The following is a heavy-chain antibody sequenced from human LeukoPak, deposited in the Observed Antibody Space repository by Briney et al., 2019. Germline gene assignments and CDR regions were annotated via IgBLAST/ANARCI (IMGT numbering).Heavy chain of an antibody. J-gene: IGHJ6*02. Sequence: SETLSLTCAVYGGSLSDLYWSWIRQSPGKGLEWIGYIYYSGSTNYNPSLKSRVTISVDTSKNQFSLKLSSVTAADTAVYYCARVYSSSWLHSYYGMDVWGQGTTVTVSS. CDR1: GGSLSDLY. V-gene: IGHV4-59*01. CDR2: IYYSGST. D-gene: IGHD6-13*01. CDR3: ARVYSSSWLHSYYGMDV.